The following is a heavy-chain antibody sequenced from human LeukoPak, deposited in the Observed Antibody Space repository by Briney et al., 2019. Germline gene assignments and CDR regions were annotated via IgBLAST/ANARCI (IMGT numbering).Heavy chain of an antibody. J-gene: IGHJ3*02. CDR3: ARTTATRLVDPYENDAFDI. Sequence: ASVKVSCKASGYTFTGYYMHWVRQAPGQGLEWMGWISAYNGNTNYAQKLQGRVTMTTDTSTSTAYMELRSLRSDDTAVYYCARTTATRLVDPYENDAFDIWGQGTMVTVSS. CDR1: GYTFTGYY. D-gene: IGHD2/OR15-2a*01. V-gene: IGHV1-18*04. CDR2: ISAYNGNT.